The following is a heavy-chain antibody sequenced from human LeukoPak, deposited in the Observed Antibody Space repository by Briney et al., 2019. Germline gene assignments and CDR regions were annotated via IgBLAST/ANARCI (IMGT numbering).Heavy chain of an antibody. CDR3: AREVADYGGYYYYHYMDV. CDR2: IYHSGNT. CDR1: GGSFSAYY. D-gene: IGHD4-23*01. V-gene: IGHV4-34*01. Sequence: SETLSLTCAVYGGSFSAYYWSWIRQPPGKGLEWIGEIYHSGNTNYNPSLKSRVTISVDTSNNHFSLKLSSVTAADTAMYYCAREVADYGGYYYYHYMDVWGKGTTVTISS. J-gene: IGHJ6*03.